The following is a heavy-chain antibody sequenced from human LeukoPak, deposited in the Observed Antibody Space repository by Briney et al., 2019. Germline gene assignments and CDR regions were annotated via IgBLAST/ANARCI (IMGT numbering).Heavy chain of an antibody. Sequence: GASVKVSCKVSGYTLTELSMHWVRQAPGKGLEWMGGFDPEDGETIYAQKFQGRVTMTEDTSTDTAYMELSSLRSEDTAVYYCATALPRGYDFWCALSRVAFDIWGQGTMVTVSS. V-gene: IGHV1-24*01. CDR3: ATALPRGYDFWCALSRVAFDI. J-gene: IGHJ3*02. D-gene: IGHD3-3*01. CDR2: FDPEDGET. CDR1: GYTLTELS.